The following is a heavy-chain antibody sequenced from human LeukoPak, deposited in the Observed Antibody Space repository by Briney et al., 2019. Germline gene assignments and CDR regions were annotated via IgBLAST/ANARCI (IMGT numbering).Heavy chain of an antibody. V-gene: IGHV3-66*03. CDR2: IYSCGST. CDR3: ARVANYYDSSGDLFDY. CDR1: GFTVSSNY. Sequence: GGSLRLSCAASGFTVSSNYMSWVRQAPGKGLEWVSVIYSCGSTYYADSVKGRFTISRDNSKNTLYLQMNSLRAEDTAVYYCARVANYYDSSGDLFDYWGQGTLVTVSS. J-gene: IGHJ4*02. D-gene: IGHD3-22*01.